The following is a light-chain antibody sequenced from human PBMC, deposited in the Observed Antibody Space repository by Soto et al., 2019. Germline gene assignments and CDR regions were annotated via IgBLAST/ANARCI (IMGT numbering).Light chain of an antibody. Sequence: QSVLTQPRSVSGSPGQSVTISCTGTSSDVGGYDYVSWYQQHPGKAPKLMIYDVTKRPSGVPDRFSGSKSGNTASLTISGLQAEDEADYYCCSYAGRSDVVFGGGTKVT. CDR3: CSYAGRSDVV. CDR1: SSDVGGYDY. CDR2: DVT. J-gene: IGLJ2*01. V-gene: IGLV2-11*01.